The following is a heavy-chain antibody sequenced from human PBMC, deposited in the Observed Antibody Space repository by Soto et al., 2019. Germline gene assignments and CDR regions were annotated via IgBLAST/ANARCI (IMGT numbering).Heavy chain of an antibody. CDR1: GFSLSTSGVG. D-gene: IGHD5-18*01. CDR3: AHIEVTGNWFDP. J-gene: IGHJ5*02. V-gene: IGHV2-5*02. Sequence: HITLKESGPTLVKPTQTLTLTCTFSGFSLSTSGVGVVWIRQPPGKALEWLALIYWDDYKRYSPSLKSRLTIPMDTSKSQVVLTMTNMDPVDTATYFCAHIEVTGNWFDPWGQGTLVTVSS. CDR2: IYWDDYK.